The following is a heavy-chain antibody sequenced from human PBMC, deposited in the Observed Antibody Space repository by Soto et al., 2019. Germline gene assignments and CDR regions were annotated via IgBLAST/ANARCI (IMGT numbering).Heavy chain of an antibody. Sequence: ASVKVSCKASGYTFSNYGITWVRQAPGQGLEWMGRIIAYNGNTNYAQNLQGRVTMTTDTSTSTAYMDLRSLRSDDTAVYYCARRPAYSTSFDGYEIWGQGTMVTVSS. J-gene: IGHJ3*02. CDR3: ARRPAYSTSFDGYEI. D-gene: IGHD6-6*01. V-gene: IGHV1-18*01. CDR2: IIAYNGNT. CDR1: GYTFSNYG.